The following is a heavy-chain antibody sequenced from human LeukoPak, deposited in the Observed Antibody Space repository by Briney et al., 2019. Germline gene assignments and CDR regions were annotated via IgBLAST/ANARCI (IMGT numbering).Heavy chain of an antibody. D-gene: IGHD6-6*01. Sequence: SETLSLTCTVSGGSISSYYWSWIRQPPGKGLEWIGSIYHSGSTYYNPSLKSRVTISVDTSKNQFSLKLSSVTAADTAVYYCAREGSSSSFDYWGQGTLVTVSS. CDR3: AREGSSSSFDY. CDR2: IYHSGST. J-gene: IGHJ4*02. CDR1: GGSISSYY. V-gene: IGHV4-38-2*02.